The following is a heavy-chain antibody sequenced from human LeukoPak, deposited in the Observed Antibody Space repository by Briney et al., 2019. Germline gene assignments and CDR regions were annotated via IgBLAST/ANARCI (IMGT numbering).Heavy chain of an antibody. CDR2: ISGSGGST. CDR1: GFTFSSYA. J-gene: IGHJ3*02. CDR3: AKRGYCSSTSCRPGAFDI. D-gene: IGHD2-2*01. Sequence: GGSMTLSCAASGFTFSSYAMSWVRQAPGKGLEWVSGISGSGGSTHYADSVKGRFTISRDNSKNTLYLQMNSLRAEDTAVYYCAKRGYCSSTSCRPGAFDIWGQGTMVTVSS. V-gene: IGHV3-23*01.